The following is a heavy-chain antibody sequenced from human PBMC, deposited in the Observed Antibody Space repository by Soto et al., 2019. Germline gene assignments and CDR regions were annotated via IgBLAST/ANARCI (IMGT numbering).Heavy chain of an antibody. CDR2: ISGSGGST. Sequence: GGSLRLSCAASGFTFSSYAMSWVRQAPGKGLERVSAISGSGGSTYYADSVKGRFTISRDNSKNTLYLQMNSLRAEDTAVYYCAKDRGYYYDSSGYYYYYGMDVWGQGTTVTVSS. V-gene: IGHV3-23*01. CDR1: GFTFSSYA. D-gene: IGHD3-22*01. J-gene: IGHJ6*02. CDR3: AKDRGYYYDSSGYYYYYGMDV.